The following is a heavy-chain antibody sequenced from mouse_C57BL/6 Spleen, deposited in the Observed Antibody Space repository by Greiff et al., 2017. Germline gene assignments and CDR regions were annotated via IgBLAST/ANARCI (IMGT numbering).Heavy chain of an antibody. CDR3: ARRGTAQVSFAY. J-gene: IGHJ3*01. D-gene: IGHD3-2*02. CDR1: GYTFTSYW. V-gene: IGHV1-50*01. CDR2: IDPSDSYT. Sequence: VKLQQPGAELVKPGASVKLSCKASGYTFTSYWMQWVKQRPGQGLEWIGEIDPSDSYTNYNQKFKGKATLTVDTSSSTAYMQLSSLTSEDSAVYYCARRGTAQVSFAYWGQGTLVTVSA.